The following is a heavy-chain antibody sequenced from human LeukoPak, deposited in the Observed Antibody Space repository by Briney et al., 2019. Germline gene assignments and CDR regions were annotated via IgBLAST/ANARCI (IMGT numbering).Heavy chain of an antibody. Sequence: GGSLRLSCAASGFTFSSYAMSWVRQAPGKGLKWVSAISGSGGSTYYADSVKGRFTISRDNSKNTLYLQMNSLRAEDTAVYYCAKTISVFSYGQYYFDYWGQGTLVTVSS. CDR1: GFTFSSYA. CDR3: AKTISVFSYGQYYFDY. J-gene: IGHJ4*02. CDR2: ISGSGGST. V-gene: IGHV3-23*01. D-gene: IGHD5-18*01.